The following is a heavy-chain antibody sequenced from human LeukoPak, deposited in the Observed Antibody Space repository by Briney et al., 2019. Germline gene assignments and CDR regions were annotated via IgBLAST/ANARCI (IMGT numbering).Heavy chain of an antibody. CDR3: ARVETYCSGGSCYYRRNFDY. Sequence: SETLSLTCTVSGGSISTYYWSWIRQPPGKGLEWIGYIYYTGSTSYNPSLKSRVTMSLDASKNQFSLELNSVTPADTAVYYCARVETYCSGGSCYYRRNFDYWGQGTLVTVSS. D-gene: IGHD2-15*01. V-gene: IGHV4-59*01. J-gene: IGHJ4*02. CDR2: IYYTGST. CDR1: GGSISTYY.